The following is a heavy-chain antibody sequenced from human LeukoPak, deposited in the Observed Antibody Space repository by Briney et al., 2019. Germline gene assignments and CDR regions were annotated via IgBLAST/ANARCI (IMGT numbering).Heavy chain of an antibody. CDR1: GFTFSDYY. V-gene: IGHV3-11*01. D-gene: IGHD2-15*01. Sequence: PGGSLRLSCAASGFTFSDYYMSWIRQAPGMGLEWVSYISSSASTIYYADFVKGRFTISRDRAKNSLYLQMNSLRAEDTAMYYCARRYCSGGSCYFGYWGQGTLVTVSS. CDR3: ARRYCSGGSCYFGY. CDR2: ISSSASTI. J-gene: IGHJ4*02.